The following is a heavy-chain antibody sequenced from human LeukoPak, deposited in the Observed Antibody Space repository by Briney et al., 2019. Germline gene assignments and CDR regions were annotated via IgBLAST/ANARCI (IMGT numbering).Heavy chain of an antibody. CDR3: ARRGFNDAFDI. V-gene: IGHV4-4*02. CDR2: IYHSGST. J-gene: IGHJ3*02. Sequence: SETLSLTCAVTGGSISSSNWWSWVRQPPGKGLEWIGEIYHSGSTDYNPSLKSRVTISVDKSKNQFSLKLSSVTAADTAVYYCARRGFNDAFDIWGHGTMVTVSS. CDR1: GGSISSSNW.